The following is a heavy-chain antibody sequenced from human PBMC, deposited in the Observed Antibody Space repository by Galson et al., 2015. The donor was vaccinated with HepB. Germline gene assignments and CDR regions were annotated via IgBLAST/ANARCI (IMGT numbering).Heavy chain of an antibody. CDR1: GYSFPNFG. J-gene: IGHJ4*02. D-gene: IGHD1-1*01. CDR2: IRPDNGHT. V-gene: IGHV1-18*04. CDR3: ARETGTTGYGCIDY. Sequence: SVKVSCMASGYSFPNFGIDWVRQAHGEEPEWVGWIRPDNGHTSHAQKVQGRVTLTTDTSTSTAYMELRGLRFDDTAVYYCARETGTTGYGCIDYWGQGTLVTVPS.